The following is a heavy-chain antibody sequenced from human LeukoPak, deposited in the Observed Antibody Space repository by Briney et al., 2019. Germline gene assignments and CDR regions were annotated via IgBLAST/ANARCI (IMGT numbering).Heavy chain of an antibody. D-gene: IGHD3-10*01. CDR3: ASSKIPFGFDY. V-gene: IGHV1-69*05. Sequence: ASVKDSCKASGGTFSSYAISWVRQAPGQGLEWMGGIIPIFGTANYAQKFQGRVTITTDESTSTAYMELSSLRSEDTAVYYCASSKIPFGFDYWGQGTLVTVSS. CDR2: IIPIFGTA. J-gene: IGHJ4*02. CDR1: GGTFSSYA.